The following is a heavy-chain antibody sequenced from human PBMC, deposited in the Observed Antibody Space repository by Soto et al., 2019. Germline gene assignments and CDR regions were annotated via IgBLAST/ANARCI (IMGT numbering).Heavy chain of an antibody. D-gene: IGHD3-22*01. CDR2: FDPEDGET. CDR1: GYTLTELS. V-gene: IGHV1-24*01. CDR3: ATYYYYSSGYLGGAFDI. J-gene: IGHJ3*02. Sequence: ASVKVSCKVSGYTLTELSMHWVRQAPGKGLEWMGGFDPEDGETIYAQKFQGRVTMTEDTSTDTAYMELSSLRSEDTAVYYCATYYYYSSGYLGGAFDIWGQGTMVTVSS.